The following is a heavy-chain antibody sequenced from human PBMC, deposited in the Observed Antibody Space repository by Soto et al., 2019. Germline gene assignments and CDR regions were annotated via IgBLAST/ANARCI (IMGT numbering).Heavy chain of an antibody. CDR1: GGSISGSSYY. V-gene: IGHV4-39*07. Sequence: SETLSLTCTVSGGSISGSSYYWGWIRQPPGKGLEWIGRIYYSGSTYYNPSLKSRVTISVDKSKNQFSLKLSSVTAADTAVYYCAGGGGIVAARPGWFDPWGQGTLVTVSS. J-gene: IGHJ5*02. CDR3: AGGGGIVAARPGWFDP. D-gene: IGHD6-6*01. CDR2: IYYSGST.